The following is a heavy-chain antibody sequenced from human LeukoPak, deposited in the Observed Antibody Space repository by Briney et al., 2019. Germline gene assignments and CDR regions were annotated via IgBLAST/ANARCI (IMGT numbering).Heavy chain of an antibody. Sequence: ASVKVSCKASGYTFTGYYMYWVRQAPGQGLEWMGWINPNSGGTNYAQKLQGRVTMTRDTSISTAYMELSRLRSDDTAVYYCARGVRLRLGELSLHHWGQGTLVTVSS. CDR2: INPNSGGT. V-gene: IGHV1-2*02. D-gene: IGHD3-16*02. CDR1: GYTFTGYY. J-gene: IGHJ5*02. CDR3: ARGVRLRLGELSLHH.